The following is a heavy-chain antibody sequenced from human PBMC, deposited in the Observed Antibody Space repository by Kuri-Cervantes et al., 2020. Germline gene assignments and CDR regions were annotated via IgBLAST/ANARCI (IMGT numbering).Heavy chain of an antibody. CDR1: GFTFSSYW. CDR2: IKQDGSEK. V-gene: IGHV3-7*01. D-gene: IGHD2-2*01. CDR3: ARSGVGVVVPAASPEYYFDY. J-gene: IGHJ4*02. Sequence: GGSLRLSCAASGFTFSSYWMSWVRQAPGKGLEWVANIKQDGSEKYYVDSVKGRFTISRDNSKNTLYLQMNSLRAEDTAVYYCARSGVGVVVPAASPEYYFDYWGQGTLVTVSS.